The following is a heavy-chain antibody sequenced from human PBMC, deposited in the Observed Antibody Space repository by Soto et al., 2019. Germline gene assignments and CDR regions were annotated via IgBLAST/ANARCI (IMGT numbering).Heavy chain of an antibody. J-gene: IGHJ4*02. D-gene: IGHD2-15*01. Sequence: QLQLVQSGTEVKEPGSSVKVSCKASGGTFSTSSFVWVRQGPGQGLEWMGGIIPIFTRTNFAQKFQGRVNFSADESTRTTYMELRSLTSEDTAIYYCARDVVRSTAGDSWGQGTPVTVSS. V-gene: IGHV1-69*01. CDR2: IIPIFTRT. CDR1: GGTFSTSS. CDR3: ARDVVRSTAGDS.